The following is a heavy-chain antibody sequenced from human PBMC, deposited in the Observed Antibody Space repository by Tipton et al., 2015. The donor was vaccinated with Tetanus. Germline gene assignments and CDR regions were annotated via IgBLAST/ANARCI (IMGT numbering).Heavy chain of an antibody. J-gene: IGHJ4*02. CDR1: GGSISSTSYY. Sequence: LRLSCTVSGGSISSTSYYWAWIRQPPGKGLEWIGYIYYSGNSDYNPSLKSRVTLSVDTSNNQFSLKLNSVTAADTAVYYCARLASYSNHLDAWGQGALVTVSS. CDR2: IYYSGNS. D-gene: IGHD4-11*01. CDR3: ARLASYSNHLDA. V-gene: IGHV4-30-4*08.